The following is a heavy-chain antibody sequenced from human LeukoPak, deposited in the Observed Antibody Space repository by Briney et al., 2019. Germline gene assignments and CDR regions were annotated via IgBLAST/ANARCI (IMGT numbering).Heavy chain of an antibody. CDR2: ISYDGSNK. Sequence: PGGSLRLSCAASGFTFSSYAMHWVRQAPGKGLEWVAVISYDGSNKYYADSVKGRFTISRDNSKNTLYLQMNSLRAEDTAVYYCAKDLFIAYYDSSGYYSHYWGQGTLVTVSS. D-gene: IGHD3-22*01. CDR3: AKDLFIAYYDSSGYYSHY. CDR1: GFTFSSYA. J-gene: IGHJ4*02. V-gene: IGHV3-30*04.